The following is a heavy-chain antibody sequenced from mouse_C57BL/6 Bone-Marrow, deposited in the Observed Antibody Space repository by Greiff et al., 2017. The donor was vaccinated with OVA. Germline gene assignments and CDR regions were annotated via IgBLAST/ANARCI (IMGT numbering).Heavy chain of an antibody. D-gene: IGHD2-4*01. V-gene: IGHV14-4*01. CDR2: IDPENGDT. J-gene: IGHJ2*01. Sequence: EVQLVESGAELVRPGASVKLSCTASGFNIKDDYMHWVKQRPEQGLEWIGWIDPENGDTEYASKFQGKATITADTSSNTAYLQLSSLTSEDTAVYYCTTCDYDVGYWGQGTTLTVSS. CDR3: TTCDYDVGY. CDR1: GFNIKDDY.